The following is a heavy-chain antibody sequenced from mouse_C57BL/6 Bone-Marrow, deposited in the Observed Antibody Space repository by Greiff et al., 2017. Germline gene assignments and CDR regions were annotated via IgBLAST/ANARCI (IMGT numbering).Heavy chain of an antibody. V-gene: IGHV1-26*01. CDR1: GYTFTDYY. CDR3: AREVYYGYVAY. J-gene: IGHJ3*01. Sequence: EVQLQQSGPELVKPGASVKISCKASGYTFTDYYMNWVKQSHGKSLEWIGDINPNNGGTSYNQKFKGKATLTVDKSSSTAYMELRSLTSEDSAVYYCAREVYYGYVAYWGQGTLVTVSA. CDR2: INPNNGGT. D-gene: IGHD2-2*01.